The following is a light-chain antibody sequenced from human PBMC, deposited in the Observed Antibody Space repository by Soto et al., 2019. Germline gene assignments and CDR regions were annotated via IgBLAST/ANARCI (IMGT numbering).Light chain of an antibody. CDR1: TTDVGSYNL. CDR3: CSWAGSNTFYF. J-gene: IGLJ1*01. V-gene: IGLV2-23*02. Sequence: VLTQPASVSGSPGQSITISCTGTTTDVGSYNLVSWYQQHPGRAPKLMIYEVSRRPSGVSNRFSGSKSGNTASLTISGLQAEDEADYYCCSWAGSNTFYFFGTGTKVTVL. CDR2: EVS.